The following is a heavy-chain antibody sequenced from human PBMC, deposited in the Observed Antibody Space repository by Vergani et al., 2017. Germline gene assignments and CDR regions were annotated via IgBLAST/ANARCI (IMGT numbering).Heavy chain of an antibody. CDR1: GGSISSYY. Sequence: QLQLQESGSGLVKPSQTLSLTCTVSGGSISSYYWSWIRQPPGKGLEWIGYIYYSGSTNYNPSLKSRVTISVDTSKNQFSLKLSSVTAADTAVYYCARDATTGGFDIWGQGTMVTVSS. J-gene: IGHJ3*02. V-gene: IGHV4-59*01. CDR2: IYYSGST. D-gene: IGHD5-12*01. CDR3: ARDATTGGFDI.